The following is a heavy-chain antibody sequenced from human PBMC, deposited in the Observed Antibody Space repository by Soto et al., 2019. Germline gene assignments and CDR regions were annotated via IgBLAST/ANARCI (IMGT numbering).Heavy chain of an antibody. CDR1: GGTFNNYV. CDR3: AGRCDSTSCLAHFDY. Sequence: SVKVSCKASGGTFNNYVINWVRQAPGQGLEWMGGIIPIFGTANYAQKFQGRVTITADKSTSTAYMELNSLGSEDTAVYYCAGRCDSTSCLAHFDYWGQGTLVTVSS. J-gene: IGHJ4*02. CDR2: IIPIFGTA. D-gene: IGHD2-2*01. V-gene: IGHV1-69*06.